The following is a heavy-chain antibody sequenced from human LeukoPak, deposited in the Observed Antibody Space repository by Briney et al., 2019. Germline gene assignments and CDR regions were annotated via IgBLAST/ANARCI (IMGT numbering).Heavy chain of an antibody. CDR1: GYTFTSYD. Sequence: ASVKVSCKASGYTFTSYDIDWVLQATGQGLEWMGWMNPNSGNTGYAQKFQGRVTITRNTSISTAYMELSSLRSEDTAVYYCARDLYSTTGDDAFDIWGQGTMVTVSS. J-gene: IGHJ3*02. V-gene: IGHV1-8*03. CDR2: MNPNSGNT. D-gene: IGHD6-13*01. CDR3: ARDLYSTTGDDAFDI.